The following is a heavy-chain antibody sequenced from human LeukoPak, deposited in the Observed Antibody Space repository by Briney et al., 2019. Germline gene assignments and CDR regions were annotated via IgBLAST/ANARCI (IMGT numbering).Heavy chain of an antibody. CDR1: GFTFDDYG. Sequence: PGGSLRLSCADSGFTFDDYGMSWVRQAPGKGLEWVSGINWDGGSTFYADSVKGRFTISRDNAKNTLYLQMNSLRAEDTALYYCARDLSSSWYNFGYWGQGTPVTVSS. J-gene: IGHJ4*02. CDR3: ARDLSSSWYNFGY. CDR2: INWDGGST. D-gene: IGHD6-13*01. V-gene: IGHV3-20*04.